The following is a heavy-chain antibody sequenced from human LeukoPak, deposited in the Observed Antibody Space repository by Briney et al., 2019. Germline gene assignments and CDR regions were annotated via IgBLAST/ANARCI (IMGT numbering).Heavy chain of an antibody. D-gene: IGHD5-18*01. V-gene: IGHV3-48*03. CDR3: ARTPSRGYSYDY. J-gene: IGHJ4*02. CDR2: ISSSGSTI. Sequence: GGSLRLSCAASGFTFSTYEMNWVGQAPGKGLEWVSYISSSGSTIHYPDSVKGRFTISRDNAKHSLYLQMNSLRAEDTAVYYCARTPSRGYSYDYWGQGTLVTVSS. CDR1: GFTFSTYE.